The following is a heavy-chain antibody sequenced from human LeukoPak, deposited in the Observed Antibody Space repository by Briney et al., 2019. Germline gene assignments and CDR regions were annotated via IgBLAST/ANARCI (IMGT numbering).Heavy chain of an antibody. CDR3: AGRRCTSTSCFADY. J-gene: IGHJ4*02. V-gene: IGHV3-7*01. D-gene: IGHD2-2*01. Sequence: PGGSLRLSCAASGFTFSSYWMSWVRQAPGKGLEWVANIKQDGIERYYVDSVKGRFTISRDNAKNSLYLQMNSLRDEDTAVYYCAGRRCTSTSCFADYWGQGTLVTVSS. CDR2: IKQDGIER. CDR1: GFTFSSYW.